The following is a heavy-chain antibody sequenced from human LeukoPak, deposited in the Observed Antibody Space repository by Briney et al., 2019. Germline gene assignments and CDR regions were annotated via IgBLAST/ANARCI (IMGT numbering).Heavy chain of an antibody. J-gene: IGHJ4*02. V-gene: IGHV3-23*01. CDR3: AKDSIAVAGISLGFDY. CDR2: ISGSGGST. D-gene: IGHD6-19*01. Sequence: PGGSLRLPCAASGFTFSSYAMSWVRQAPGKGLEWVSAISGSGGSTYYADSVKGRFTISRDNSKNTLYLQMNSLRAEDTAVYYCAKDSIAVAGISLGFDYWGQGTLVTVSS. CDR1: GFTFSSYA.